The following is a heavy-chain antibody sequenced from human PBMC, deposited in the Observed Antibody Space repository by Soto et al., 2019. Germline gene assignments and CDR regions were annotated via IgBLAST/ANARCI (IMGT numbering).Heavy chain of an antibody. V-gene: IGHV3-23*01. D-gene: IGHD6-13*01. CDR1: EFSFDDYA. CDR2: ITFTGVST. CDR3: AKASVWYPYFDS. J-gene: IGHJ4*02. Sequence: EAQLLESGGDLVQPGGSLILSCAASEFSFDDYAMSWVRQAPGKGLEWVSSITFTGVSTYYADSVKGRFTISRDNSKDTLYLQMNSLRAEDTAIYYCAKASVWYPYFDSWGQGTLVTVSS.